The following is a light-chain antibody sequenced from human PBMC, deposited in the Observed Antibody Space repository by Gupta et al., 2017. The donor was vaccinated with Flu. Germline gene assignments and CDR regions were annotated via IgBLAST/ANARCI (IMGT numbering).Light chain of an antibody. J-gene: IGLJ2*01. CDR2: GST. Sequence: SCNVGGGYDVHWYQQVPGKAPNLLIYGSTDRPSGTPDRLSCSKSGTTASLAITGLQAEDEADYYCQSFHSGLSGQVFGEGTKLTVL. CDR3: QSFHSGLSGQV. V-gene: IGLV1-40*01. CDR1: SCNVGGGYD.